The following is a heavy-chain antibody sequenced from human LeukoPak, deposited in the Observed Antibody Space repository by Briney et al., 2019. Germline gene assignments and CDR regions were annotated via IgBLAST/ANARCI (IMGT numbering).Heavy chain of an antibody. J-gene: IGHJ4*02. CDR1: GGSINSYY. CDR3: ARLFHPALSGNYPFDY. Sequence: SETLSLTCTVSGGSINSYYWSWIRQPPGRGLEWIAYIYYSGSTSYNPSLKSRVTISVDTSKNQFSLKLNSVTAADTAMYYCARLFHPALSGNYPFDYWGQGTLVTVSS. V-gene: IGHV4-59*01. D-gene: IGHD1-26*01. CDR2: IYYSGST.